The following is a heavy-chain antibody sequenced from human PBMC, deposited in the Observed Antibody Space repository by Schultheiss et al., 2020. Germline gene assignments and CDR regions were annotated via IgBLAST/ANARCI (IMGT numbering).Heavy chain of an antibody. CDR1: GGSFSGYY. CDR3: AKDADKFYYDSSAL. J-gene: IGHJ4*02. V-gene: IGHV4-59*12. Sequence: SETLSLTCAVYGGSFSGYYWSWIRQPPGKGLEWIGYIYYSGSTNYNPSLKSRVTISVDTSKNQFSLKLSSVTAADTAVYYCAKDADKFYYDSSALWGQGTLVTVSS. CDR2: IYYSGST. D-gene: IGHD3-22*01.